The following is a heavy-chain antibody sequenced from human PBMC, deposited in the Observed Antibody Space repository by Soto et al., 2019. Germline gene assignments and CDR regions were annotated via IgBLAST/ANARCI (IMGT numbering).Heavy chain of an antibody. V-gene: IGHV1-18*01. Sequence: GASVKVSCKASGYTFTSYGISSVRQAPGQGLEWMGWISAYNGNTNYAQKLQGRVTMTTDTSTSTAYMELRSLRSDDTAVYYCARGRGYTTEGWFDPWGQGTLVTVSS. CDR2: ISAYNGNT. CDR3: ARGRGYTTEGWFDP. J-gene: IGHJ5*02. D-gene: IGHD5-18*01. CDR1: GYTFTSYG.